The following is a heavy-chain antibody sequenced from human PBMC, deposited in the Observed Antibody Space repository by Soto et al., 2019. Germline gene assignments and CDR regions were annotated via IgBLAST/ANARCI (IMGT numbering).Heavy chain of an antibody. CDR2: IIPSFGTP. CDR1: GGSFSSYA. D-gene: IGHD1-26*01. Sequence: QVQLVQSGDEVKKPGSSEKVSCKASGGSFSSYAFSWVRQAPGQGLEWMGGIIPSFGTPNYAQRFQGRVTISADESTTTVYMDLRRLRSEDTAVYYCARGSSTTVGPTGWFDPWGQGTLVTVSS. V-gene: IGHV1-69*01. CDR3: ARGSSTTVGPTGWFDP. J-gene: IGHJ5*02.